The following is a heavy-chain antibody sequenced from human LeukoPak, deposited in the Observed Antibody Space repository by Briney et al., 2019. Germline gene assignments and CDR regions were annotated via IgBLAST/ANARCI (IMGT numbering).Heavy chain of an antibody. CDR3: ARRRDFIDY. V-gene: IGHV3-11*01. J-gene: IGHJ4*02. CDR2: SSSSGSTI. D-gene: IGHD3/OR15-3a*01. Sequence: GGSLRLSCAASGFTLSDYYMSWIRQAPGKGLEWVSYSSSSGSTIYYADSVKGRFAIARDNAKNSLYLQMNRLRAEDTAVYYCARRRDFIDYWGQGTLVTVSS. CDR1: GFTLSDYY.